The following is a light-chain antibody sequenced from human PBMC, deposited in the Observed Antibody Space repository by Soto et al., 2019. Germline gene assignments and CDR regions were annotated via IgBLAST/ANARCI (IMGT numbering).Light chain of an antibody. J-gene: IGKJ1*01. V-gene: IGKV3-20*01. Sequence: ESVLTQSPGTLSLSPGEKATLFCRASQSVSSSYLAWYQQKPGQAPRLLIYGASSRATGIPDRFSGSGSGTDFTLTVSRLEPEDFAVYYCQQFGSSSWTFGQGTKV. CDR2: GAS. CDR3: QQFGSSSWT. CDR1: QSVSSSY.